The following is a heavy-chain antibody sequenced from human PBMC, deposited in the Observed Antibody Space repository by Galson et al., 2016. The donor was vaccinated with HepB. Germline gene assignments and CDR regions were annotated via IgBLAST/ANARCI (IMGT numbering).Heavy chain of an antibody. CDR1: GDSNNW. CDR2: IHHNGIT. V-gene: IGHV4-4*02. CDR3: AREGRSNSVLDY. D-gene: IGHD3-10*01. J-gene: IGHJ4*02. Sequence: SETLSLTCTISGDSNNWWTWIRQPPGKGLEWIAEIHHNGITNYSPSHKSRVTISVTKSKNEVSLKLTSVTASDTAGYSYAREGRSNSVLDYLGQGTQVAVSS.